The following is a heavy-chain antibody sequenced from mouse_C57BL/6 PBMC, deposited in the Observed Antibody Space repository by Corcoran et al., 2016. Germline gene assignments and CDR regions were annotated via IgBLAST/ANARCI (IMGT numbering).Heavy chain of an antibody. CDR2: INPNNGGT. J-gene: IGHJ2*01. CDR3: ARLWSDY. Sequence: EVQLQQSGPELVKPGASVKISCKASGYTFTDYYMNWVKQSHGKSLEWIGDINPNNGGTSYNQKFKGKATLTVDKSSSTAYMELRSLTSEDSAVYYCARLWSDYWGQGTTITVSS. V-gene: IGHV1-26*01. CDR1: GYTFTDYY. D-gene: IGHD1-1*02.